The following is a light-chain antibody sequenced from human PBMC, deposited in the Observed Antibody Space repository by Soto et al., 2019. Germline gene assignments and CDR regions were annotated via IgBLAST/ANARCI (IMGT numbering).Light chain of an antibody. CDR3: QQYNSYWT. V-gene: IGKV1D-16*01. Sequence: DIQMTQSPSSVSASVGDSVTITCRASQNIFSWLAWYQHKPGKAPNLLISAASTLQSGVPSRFSGSGSGTDFTLTISSLQPEDVATYYCQQYNSYWTFGQGTKVEIK. CDR2: AAS. CDR1: QNIFSW. J-gene: IGKJ1*01.